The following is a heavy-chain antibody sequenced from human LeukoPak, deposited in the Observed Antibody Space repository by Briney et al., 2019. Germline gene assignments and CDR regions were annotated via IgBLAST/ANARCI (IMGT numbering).Heavy chain of an antibody. CDR1: GFTFNSYG. CDR2: IRFDGSYK. J-gene: IGHJ5*02. CDR3: ARDGDENSSSWSWFDP. V-gene: IGHV3-30*02. D-gene: IGHD6-13*01. Sequence: GGSLRLSCAASGFTFNSYGMHWVRQAPGKGLEWVAFIRFDGSYKYYADSVKGRFTISRDTSKNTLYLQMNSLRSEDTAVYYCARDGDENSSSWSWFDPWGQGTLVTVSS.